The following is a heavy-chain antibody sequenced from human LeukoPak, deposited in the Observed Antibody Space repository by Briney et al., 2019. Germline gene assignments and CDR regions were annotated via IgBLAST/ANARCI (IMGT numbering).Heavy chain of an antibody. CDR3: ARGDFWSGFRD. J-gene: IGHJ4*02. CDR2: INYSGSS. CDR1: GGSISSGDSY. V-gene: IGHV4-30-2*01. Sequence: SETLSLTCAVSGGSISSGDSYWSWIRQPPGKGLEWIGYINYSGSSYYNPSLKSRITISEDWSKNQYSLKLISVTPADTAVYFCARGDFWSGFRDWGQGTLVTVSS. D-gene: IGHD3-3*01.